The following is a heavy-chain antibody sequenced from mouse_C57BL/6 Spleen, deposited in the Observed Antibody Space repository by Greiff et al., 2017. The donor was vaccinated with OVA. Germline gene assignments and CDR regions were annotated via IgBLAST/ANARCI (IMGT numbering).Heavy chain of an antibody. CDR2: IYPRDGST. CDR1: GYTFTDHT. J-gene: IGHJ2*01. V-gene: IGHV1-78*01. CDR3: ARSGYGYDVENYFDY. Sequence: QVHVKQSDAELVKPGASVKISCKVSGYTFTDHTIHWMKQRPEQGLEWIGYIYPRDGSTKYNEKFKGKATLTADKSSSTAYMQLNSLTSEDSAVYFWARSGYGYDVENYFDYWGQGTTLTVSS. D-gene: IGHD2-2*01.